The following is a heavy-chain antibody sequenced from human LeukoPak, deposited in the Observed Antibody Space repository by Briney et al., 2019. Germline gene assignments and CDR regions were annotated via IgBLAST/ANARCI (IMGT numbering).Heavy chain of an antibody. D-gene: IGHD5-12*01. Sequence: ASVKVSCKAPGYTFTGYYMHWVRQAPGQGLEWMGRINPNSGGTNYAQKFQGRVTMTRDTSISTAYMELSRLRSDDTAVYYCARDESVATDLIDYWGQGTLVTVSS. V-gene: IGHV1-2*06. CDR1: GYTFTGYY. CDR2: INPNSGGT. CDR3: ARDESVATDLIDY. J-gene: IGHJ4*02.